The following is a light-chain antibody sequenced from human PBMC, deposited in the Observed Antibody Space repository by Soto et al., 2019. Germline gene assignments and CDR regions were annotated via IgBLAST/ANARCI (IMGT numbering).Light chain of an antibody. CDR3: QKYGSSPWT. CDR2: GAS. V-gene: IGKV3-20*01. Sequence: EVVLTQSPGALSLSPGERATLSCRASQSVRSSYFAWYQQKPGQAPRLLIYGASSRATGIPDRFSGSGSGTDFTLTISRLEPEDSAVYYCQKYGSSPWTFGQGTKVDIK. J-gene: IGKJ1*01. CDR1: QSVRSSY.